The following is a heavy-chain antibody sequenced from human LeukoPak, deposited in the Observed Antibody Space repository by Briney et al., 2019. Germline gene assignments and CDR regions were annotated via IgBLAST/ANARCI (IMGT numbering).Heavy chain of an antibody. CDR2: MRYDGDNK. CDR3: ARGIRDADRSTPSAFDI. Sequence: GGSLRLSCAASGFIFNTYGMHWVRQAPGQVLEWVAVMRYDGDNKYYEDSVKGRFTITRDNSKNTLYLQMNSLRVEDTAVYYCARGIRDADRSTPSAFDIWGQGTMVTVSS. J-gene: IGHJ3*02. CDR1: GFIFNTYG. V-gene: IGHV3-33*01. D-gene: IGHD2-2*01.